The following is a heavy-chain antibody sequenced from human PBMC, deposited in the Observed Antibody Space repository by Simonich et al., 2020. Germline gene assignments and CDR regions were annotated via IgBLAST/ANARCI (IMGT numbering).Heavy chain of an antibody. V-gene: IGHV4-39*01. D-gene: IGHD6-6*01. Sequence: QLQLQESGPGLVKPSETLSLTCTVSGGSISSSSYYWGWIRQPPGKGLGWFGRYYYSGTTCCHRSLKRQVTISFDTPKNQFSLKLSSVSAADAAVYYCASTLFTASSLFAFDIWGQGTMVTVSS. CDR2: YYYSGTT. CDR1: GGSISSSSYY. J-gene: IGHJ3*02. CDR3: ASTLFTASSLFAFDI.